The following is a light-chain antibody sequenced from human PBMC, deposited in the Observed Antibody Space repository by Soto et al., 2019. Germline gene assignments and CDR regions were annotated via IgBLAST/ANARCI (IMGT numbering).Light chain of an antibody. CDR1: QRLGDY. Sequence: DIQMTQSPSSLSASVGERATLSCRASQRLGDYLAWFQHKPGKAPKLLLYAASTRPTGVPARFSGSGSRTDFTLTISGLQSEDAAIYYCQQYKTWPRTFGPGTRVEIK. CDR3: QQYKTWPRT. CDR2: AAS. J-gene: IGKJ1*01. V-gene: IGKV1-27*01.